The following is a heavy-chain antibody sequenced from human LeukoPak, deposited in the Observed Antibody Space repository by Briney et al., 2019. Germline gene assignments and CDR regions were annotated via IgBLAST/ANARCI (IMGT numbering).Heavy chain of an antibody. CDR1: GYTFTSYG. CDR3: AKYKGDYSNSPGAY. J-gene: IGHJ4*02. Sequence: ASVKVSCKASGYTFTSYGISWVRQAPGQGLEWMGWITAYNGHTNYAQKFQGRVTMTTDTSTTTAYMGLRSLRSDDTAVYYCAKYKGDYSNSPGAYWGQGTLVTVSS. V-gene: IGHV1-18*01. CDR2: ITAYNGHT. D-gene: IGHD6-13*01.